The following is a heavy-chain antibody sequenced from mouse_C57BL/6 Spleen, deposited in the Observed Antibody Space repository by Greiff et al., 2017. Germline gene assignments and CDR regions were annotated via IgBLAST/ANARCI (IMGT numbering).Heavy chain of an antibody. D-gene: IGHD3-3*01. V-gene: IGHV5-12*01. CDR1: GFTFSDYY. J-gene: IGHJ4*01. Sequence: EVHLVESGGGLVQPGGSLKLSCAASGFTFSDYYMYWVRQTPEKRLEWVAYISNGGGSTYYPDTVKGRFTISRDNAKNTLYLQMSRLKSEDTAMYYCARQGGRGYAMDYWGQGTSVTVSS. CDR2: ISNGGGST. CDR3: ARQGGRGYAMDY.